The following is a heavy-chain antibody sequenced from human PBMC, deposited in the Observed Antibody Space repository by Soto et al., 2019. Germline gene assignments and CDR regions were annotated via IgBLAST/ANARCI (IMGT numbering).Heavy chain of an antibody. V-gene: IGHV3-23*01. CDR2: ISGSGDDT. Sequence: GGSLRLSCVASGFTFSNLAMAWVRQAPGEELEWVSAISGSGDDTFYADSMKGRFTISRDNSKDTLYLQINSLRAEDTAVYYCANPIPKTGTTFGFWGQGTLVTVSS. CDR3: ANPIPKTGTTFGF. CDR1: GFTFSNLA. J-gene: IGHJ4*02. D-gene: IGHD1-1*01.